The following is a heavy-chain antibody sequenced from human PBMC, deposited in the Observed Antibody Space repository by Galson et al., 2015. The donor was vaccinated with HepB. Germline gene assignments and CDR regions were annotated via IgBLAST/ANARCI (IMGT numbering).Heavy chain of an antibody. CDR2: TYYRSKWYK. V-gene: IGHV6-1*01. D-gene: IGHD5-12*01. J-gene: IGHJ3*01. CDR1: GDSVSSPSAA. CDR3: ARAPGREESGYDTDAFDL. Sequence: CAISGDSVSSPSAAWNWIRQSPSRGLEWLGRTYYRSKWYKDYAISVKSRISINPDTSKNQLSLQLKSVTPEDTAVYFCARAPGREESGYDTDAFDLWGQGTMVTVSS.